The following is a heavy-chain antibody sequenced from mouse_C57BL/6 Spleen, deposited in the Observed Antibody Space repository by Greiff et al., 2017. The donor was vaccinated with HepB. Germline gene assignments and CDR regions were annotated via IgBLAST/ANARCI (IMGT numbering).Heavy chain of an antibody. CDR1: GYTFTSYW. D-gene: IGHD4-1*01. CDR3: ARRWDDWYFDV. CDR2: IYPSDSET. J-gene: IGHJ1*03. Sequence: QVQLQQPGAELVRPGSSVKLSCKASGYTFTSYWMDWVKQRPGQGLEWIGNIYPSDSETHYNQKFKEKATLTVDKSSSTAYMQLSSLTSEDSAVYYCARRWDDWYFDVWGTGTTVTVSS. V-gene: IGHV1-61*01.